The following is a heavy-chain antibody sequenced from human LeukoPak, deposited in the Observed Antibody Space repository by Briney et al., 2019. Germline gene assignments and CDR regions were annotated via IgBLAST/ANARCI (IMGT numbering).Heavy chain of an antibody. Sequence: GGSLRLSCAASGFIFSTSSMNWVRQAPGKGLEWVSSISSSSSYIYYADSVKGRFTISRDNAKNSLYLQMNSLRAEGTAVYYCATNDYGDYYFDYWGQGTLVTVSS. CDR1: GFIFSTSS. V-gene: IGHV3-21*01. J-gene: IGHJ4*02. CDR2: ISSSSSYI. CDR3: ATNDYGDYYFDY. D-gene: IGHD4-17*01.